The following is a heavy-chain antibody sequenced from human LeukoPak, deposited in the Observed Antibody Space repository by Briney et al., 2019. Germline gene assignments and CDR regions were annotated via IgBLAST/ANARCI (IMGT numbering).Heavy chain of an antibody. CDR2: INTDGRST. CDR3: AKAYGSGSYYHFDY. Sequence: GGSLRLSCAASGFTFSSYWMHWVRQAPGKGLVWVSRINTDGRSTSYADSVKGRFTISRDNSKNTLYLQMNSLRAEDTAVYYCAKAYGSGSYYHFDYWGQGTLVTVSS. CDR1: GFTFSSYW. V-gene: IGHV3-74*01. J-gene: IGHJ4*02. D-gene: IGHD3-10*01.